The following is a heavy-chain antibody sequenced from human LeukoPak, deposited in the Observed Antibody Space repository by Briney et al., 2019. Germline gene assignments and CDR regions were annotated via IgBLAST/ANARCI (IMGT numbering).Heavy chain of an antibody. CDR1: GFTVSNNY. D-gene: IGHD3-3*01. Sequence: PGGSLRLSCAASGFTVSNNYMSWVRQAPGKGLEWVSVIYSGGSTYYADSVKGRFTISRDKSKNTLYLQMNSLRAEDTAVYYCARVPNYVFWSGYLDYWGQGPLVTVSS. CDR3: ARVPNYVFWSGYLDY. CDR2: IYSGGST. J-gene: IGHJ4*02. V-gene: IGHV3-66*02.